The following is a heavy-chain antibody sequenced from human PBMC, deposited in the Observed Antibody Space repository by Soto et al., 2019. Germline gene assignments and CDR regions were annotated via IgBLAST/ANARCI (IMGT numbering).Heavy chain of an antibody. V-gene: IGHV3-15*07. CDR1: DFSFNNAW. CDR2: IKSVSNGGTT. Sequence: EVQLVESGGGLVKPGGSLRLSCAASDFSFNNAWMHWVRQAPGKGLEWVGRIKSVSNGGTTDYAAPVKGRFTISRDDSKNTLYLQMNSLRAEDTAVYYCARDGGSYYLYDYWGQGTLVTVSS. CDR3: ARDGGSYYLYDY. J-gene: IGHJ4*02. D-gene: IGHD1-26*01.